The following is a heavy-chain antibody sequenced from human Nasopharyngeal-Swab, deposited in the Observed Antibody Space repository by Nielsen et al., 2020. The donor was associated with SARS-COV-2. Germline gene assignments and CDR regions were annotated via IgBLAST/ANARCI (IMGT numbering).Heavy chain of an antibody. Sequence: GRSLRLSCAASGFTSSDYYISCIRQAPGKGLEWVSYTSSSGRTIYYADSVKGRFTISRDNAKNSLYLQMHSLRAEDTAVYYCARESERYFDWRVAAFDIWGQGTMVTVSS. V-gene: IGHV3-11*01. CDR1: GFTSSDYY. CDR2: TSSSGRTI. D-gene: IGHD3-9*01. J-gene: IGHJ3*02. CDR3: ARESERYFDWRVAAFDI.